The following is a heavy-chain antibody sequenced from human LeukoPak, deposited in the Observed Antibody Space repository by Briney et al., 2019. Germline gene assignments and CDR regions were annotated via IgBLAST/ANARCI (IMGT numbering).Heavy chain of an antibody. CDR3: ARSGLFNSPAIAVAGGVFDY. V-gene: IGHV3-7*01. Sequence: PGGSLRLSCAASGFTFSSYWMSWVRQAPGKGREWVANIKQGGSEKYYVDSVKGRFTISRDNAKNSLYLQMNSLRAEDTGVYYCARSGLFNSPAIAVAGGVFDYWGQGTLVTVSS. CDR1: GFTFSSYW. D-gene: IGHD6-19*01. J-gene: IGHJ4*02. CDR2: IKQGGSEK.